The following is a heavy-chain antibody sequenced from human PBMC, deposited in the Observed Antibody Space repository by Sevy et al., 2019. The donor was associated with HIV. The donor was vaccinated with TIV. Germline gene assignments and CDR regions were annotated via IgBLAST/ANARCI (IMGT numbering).Heavy chain of an antibody. Sequence: GGSLRLSCAASGFAFSYFPLHWVRQGPGKGLEWLAVISSDGSNSFYTDSVKGRFIISRDDSKKTFYLQMNSLRPDDTAVYFCARDFLGLSSSSLSIESTFDLWGQGTVVTVSS. CDR1: GFAFSYFP. V-gene: IGHV3-30*04. J-gene: IGHJ3*01. D-gene: IGHD6-6*01. CDR2: ISSDGSNS. CDR3: ARDFLGLSSSSLSIESTFDL.